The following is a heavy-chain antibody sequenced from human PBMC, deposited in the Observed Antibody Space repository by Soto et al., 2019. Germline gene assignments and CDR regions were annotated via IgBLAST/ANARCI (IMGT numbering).Heavy chain of an antibody. CDR1: GYTFTTYD. D-gene: IGHD3-16*02. CDR2: MNRNSGDT. J-gene: IGHJ5*02. V-gene: IGHV1-8*02. CDR3: AVTYFDYTWGHYRYS. Sequence: QVQLVQSGAEVKTPGASVTVSCKTSGYTFTTYDIHWVRQASGQGLEWMVSMNRNSGDTAYAQKLQERVTMTRDTSISTAHMELSSLRSEDTATYYCAVTYFDYTWGHYRYSWGQGPPVTVSS.